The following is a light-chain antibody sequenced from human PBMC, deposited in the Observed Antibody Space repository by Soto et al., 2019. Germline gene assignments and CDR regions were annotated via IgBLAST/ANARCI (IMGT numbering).Light chain of an antibody. J-gene: IGKJ3*01. V-gene: IGKV3-20*01. CDR1: QSISSNY. CDR3: QQYGSSLLFT. CDR2: GAS. Sequence: EIVLTQSPDTLSLSPGERATLSCRASQSISSNYLAWYHQKPGQGPRLLIYGASGRATGNRDRFSGSGSAKHFTHNISRLEPEQFAVDYCQQYGSSLLFTFGPEPKVEIK.